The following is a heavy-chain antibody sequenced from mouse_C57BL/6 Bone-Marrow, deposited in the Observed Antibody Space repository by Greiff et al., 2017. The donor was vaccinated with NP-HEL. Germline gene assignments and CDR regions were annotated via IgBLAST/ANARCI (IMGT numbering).Heavy chain of an antibody. V-gene: IGHV1-82*01. D-gene: IGHD2-13*01. J-gene: IGHJ2*01. CDR3: AIEMGLYYIDSYYFDY. CDR1: GYAFSSSW. CDR2: IYPGDGDT. Sequence: QVQLQQSGPELVKPGASVKISCKASGYAFSSSWMNWVKQRPGKGLEWIGRIYPGDGDTNYNGKFKGKATLTADKSSSTAYMQLSSLTSEDSAVYVCAIEMGLYYIDSYYFDYWGQGTTLTVSS.